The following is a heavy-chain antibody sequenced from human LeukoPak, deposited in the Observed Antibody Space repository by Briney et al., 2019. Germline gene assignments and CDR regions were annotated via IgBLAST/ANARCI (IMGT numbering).Heavy chain of an antibody. CDR1: GGSISSYY. V-gene: IGHV4-59*08. D-gene: IGHD1-26*01. Sequence: PSETLPLTCTVSGGSISSYYWSWIRQPPGKGLEWIGYIYYSGSTNYNPSLKSRVTISVDTSKNQFSLKLSSVTAADTAVYYCATMGRSGYWGQGTLVTVSS. J-gene: IGHJ4*02. CDR2: IYYSGST. CDR3: ATMGRSGY.